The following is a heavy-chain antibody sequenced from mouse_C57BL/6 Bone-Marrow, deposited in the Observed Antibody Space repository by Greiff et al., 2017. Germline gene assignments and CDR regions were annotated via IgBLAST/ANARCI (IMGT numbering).Heavy chain of an antibody. J-gene: IGHJ4*01. Sequence: VQLQQSGAELARPGASVKMSCKASGYTFTSYTMHWVKQRPGQGLEWIGYINPSSGYTKYNQKFKDKATLTADKSSSTAYMQLSSLTSEDSAVYYCASCSYDYDEDYAMDYWGQGTSVTVSS. V-gene: IGHV1-4*01. CDR3: ASCSYDYDEDYAMDY. CDR1: GYTFTSYT. CDR2: INPSSGYT. D-gene: IGHD2-4*01.